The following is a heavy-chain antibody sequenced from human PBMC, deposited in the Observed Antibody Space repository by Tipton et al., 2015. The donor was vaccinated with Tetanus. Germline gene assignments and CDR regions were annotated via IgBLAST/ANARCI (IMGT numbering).Heavy chain of an antibody. D-gene: IGHD6-25*01. J-gene: IGHJ5*02. V-gene: IGHV4-39*01. Sequence: TLSLTCSVTGGSITSGTPYWGWVRHPPGKGLEWIGSIYPYSGSTDYNPSLRSRVSISTDTSKNQFSLKLTSATAADTAVYHCVKTADNWFDPWGRGTLVTVSP. CDR1: GGSITSGTPY. CDR2: IYPYSGST. CDR3: VKTADNWFDP.